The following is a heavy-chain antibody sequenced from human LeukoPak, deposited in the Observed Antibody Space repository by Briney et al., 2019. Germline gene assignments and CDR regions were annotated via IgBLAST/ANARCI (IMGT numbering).Heavy chain of an antibody. V-gene: IGHV3-23*01. CDR2: INGNGAST. Sequence: GGSLRLSCAGSGFTFNNHAMSWVRQAPGKGLEWVSGINGNGASTYYSDSVKGRFTISRDNSKNTLYLQMSSLRAGDTAIYYCAKDQGYSYYYLDYWGQGTLVTVSS. J-gene: IGHJ4*02. CDR1: GFTFNNHA. CDR3: AKDQGYSYYYLDY. D-gene: IGHD5-18*01.